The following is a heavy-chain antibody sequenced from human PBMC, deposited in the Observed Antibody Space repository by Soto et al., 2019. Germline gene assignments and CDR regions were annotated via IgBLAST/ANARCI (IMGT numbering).Heavy chain of an antibody. Sequence: ESGGGVVQPGRSLRLSCAASGFTFSSYGMHWVRQAPGKGLEWVAVIWCDGSNKYYADSVRGRFTISRDKSKNTLYLQMNRLRDEDTAVYYCARDLWAVVGLYGMDVWGQGTTVTVSS. CDR2: IWCDGSNK. J-gene: IGHJ6*02. CDR3: ARDLWAVVGLYGMDV. V-gene: IGHV3-33*01. CDR1: GFTFSSYG. D-gene: IGHD2-2*01.